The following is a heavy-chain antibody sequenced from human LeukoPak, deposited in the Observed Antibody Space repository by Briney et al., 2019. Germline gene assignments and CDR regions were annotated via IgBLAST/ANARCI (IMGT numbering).Heavy chain of an antibody. D-gene: IGHD3-22*01. Sequence: SETLSLTCAVYGGSFSGYYWSWIRQPPGKGLEWIGEINHSGSTNYNPSLKSRVTISVDTSKNQFSLKLSSVTAADTAVYYCARWEEDNSGYYRTDYWGQGTLVTVSS. V-gene: IGHV4-34*01. CDR1: GGSFSGYY. CDR3: ARWEEDNSGYYRTDY. CDR2: INHSGST. J-gene: IGHJ4*02.